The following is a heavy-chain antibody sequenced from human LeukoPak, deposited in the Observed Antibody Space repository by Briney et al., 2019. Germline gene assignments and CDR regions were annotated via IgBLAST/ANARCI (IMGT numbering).Heavy chain of an antibody. CDR2: INPNSGGT. Sequence: GESLKISCKASGYTFTGYYMHWVRQAPGQGLEWMGWINPNSGGTNYAQKFQGRVTMTRDTSISTAYMELSRLRSDDTAVYYCARAGGDQGFDYWGQGTLVTVSS. CDR1: GYTFTGYY. J-gene: IGHJ4*02. CDR3: ARAGGDQGFDY. D-gene: IGHD2-21*02. V-gene: IGHV1-2*02.